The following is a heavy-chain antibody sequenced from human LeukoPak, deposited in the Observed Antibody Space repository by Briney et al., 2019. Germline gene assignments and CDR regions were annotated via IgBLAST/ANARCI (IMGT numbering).Heavy chain of an antibody. CDR1: GGSISSYY. CDR2: IYTSGST. D-gene: IGHD3-10*01. J-gene: IGHJ3*02. Sequence: SETLSLTCTVSGGSISSYYWSWIRQPAGKGLEWIGRIYTSGSTNYNPSLKSRVTISADTSKNQFSLKLSSVTAADTAVYYCARISALLWPPGRGFDIWGQGTMVTVSS. CDR3: ARISALLWPPGRGFDI. V-gene: IGHV4-4*07.